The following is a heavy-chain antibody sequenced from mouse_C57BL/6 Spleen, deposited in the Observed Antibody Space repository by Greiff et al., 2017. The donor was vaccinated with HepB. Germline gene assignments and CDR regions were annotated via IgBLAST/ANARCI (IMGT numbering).Heavy chain of an antibody. Sequence: QVQLQQSGAELVKPGASVKLSCKASGYTFTSYWMQWVEQRPGQGLEWIGEIDPSDSYTNYNQKFKGKATLTVDTSSSTAYMQLSSLTSEDSAVYYCARRELGRYFDYWGQGTTLTVSS. V-gene: IGHV1-50*01. CDR3: ARRELGRYFDY. CDR1: GYTFTSYW. D-gene: IGHD4-1*01. J-gene: IGHJ2*01. CDR2: IDPSDSYT.